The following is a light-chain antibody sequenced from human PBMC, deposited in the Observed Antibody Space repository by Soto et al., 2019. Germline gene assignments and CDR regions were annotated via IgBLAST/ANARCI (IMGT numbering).Light chain of an antibody. V-gene: IGKV3D-15*01. J-gene: IGKJ4*01. CDR3: QQYSVWPLT. CDR1: QSVSNN. Sequence: EIVLKQSPGTLSLSPGERATLPCRASQSVSNNLAWYQKKPGQPPRLLIFGASTRATGIPARLSGSGSEAEFALTISTLQSEDFAVYYCQQYSVWPLTFGGGTKVDIK. CDR2: GAS.